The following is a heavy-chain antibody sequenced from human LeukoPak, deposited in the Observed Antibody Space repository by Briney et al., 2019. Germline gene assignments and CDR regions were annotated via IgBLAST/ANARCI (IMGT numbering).Heavy chain of an antibody. CDR3: ARDRDFWSGYYGGYYYGMDV. V-gene: IGHV4-59*01. D-gene: IGHD3-3*01. J-gene: IGHJ6*02. CDR2: SYDSGST. CDR1: GGSISSYY. Sequence: SETLSLTCTVSGGSISSYYWSLIRLPPGKGLEWIGYSYDSGSTNYNPSLKSRVTISVDTSKNQFSLKLSSVTAADTAVYYCARDRDFWSGYYGGYYYGMDVWGQGTTVTVSS.